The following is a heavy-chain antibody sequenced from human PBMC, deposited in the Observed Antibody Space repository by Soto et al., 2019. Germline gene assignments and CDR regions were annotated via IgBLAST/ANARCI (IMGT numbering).Heavy chain of an antibody. CDR1: GFTFSSFA. CDR2: IGSRGDST. CDR3: AKDLIYGYNSGRPFDS. J-gene: IGHJ4*02. D-gene: IGHD6-19*01. V-gene: IGHV3-23*01. Sequence: GGSLRLSCAASGFTFSSFAMSWVRQAPGKGLEWVSAIGSRGDSTYYADSVKGRFTISGDNSKNTLYLQMNSLRAEDTAVYYCAKDLIYGYNSGRPFDSWGQGTLVTVS.